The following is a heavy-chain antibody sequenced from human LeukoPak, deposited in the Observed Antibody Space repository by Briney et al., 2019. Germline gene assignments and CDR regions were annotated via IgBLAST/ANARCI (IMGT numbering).Heavy chain of an antibody. CDR3: ARGRRAKKGQNHHDY. Sequence: ASVKVSCKASGYTFTSYDIKWVRQATGQGLEWMGWMNPNSGNTGYAQKFQGRVTMTRNTAISTAYMELSSLRSEDTAVYYCARGRRAKKGQNHHDYWGQGTLVTVSS. CDR1: GYTFTSYD. CDR2: MNPNSGNT. D-gene: IGHD1-14*01. V-gene: IGHV1-8*01. J-gene: IGHJ4*02.